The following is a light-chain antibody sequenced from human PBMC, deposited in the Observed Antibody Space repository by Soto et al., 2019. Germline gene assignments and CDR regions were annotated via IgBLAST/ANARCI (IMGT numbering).Light chain of an antibody. V-gene: IGLV2-14*01. J-gene: IGLJ2*01. Sequence: QSVLTQPASVSESPGQSITISCTGTSSDVGAYNYVSWYQQYPGKAPKLMIYDVSNRPSGISNRFSGSKSGNTASLTISGLQAEDEADYYCSSYTTSDTLIFGGGTKLTVL. CDR1: SSDVGAYNY. CDR2: DVS. CDR3: SSYTTSDTLI.